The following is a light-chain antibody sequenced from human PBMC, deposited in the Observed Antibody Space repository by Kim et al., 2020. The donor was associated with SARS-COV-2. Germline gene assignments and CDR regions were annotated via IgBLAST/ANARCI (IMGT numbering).Light chain of an antibody. CDR2: GAS. CDR3: QQYGSSPLDS. CDR1: QNVPIHF. V-gene: IGKV3-20*01. Sequence: EIVLTQSPATLFLSPGERGTLSCRASQNVPIHFLAWYQQKPGQAPRLLIFGASNRATGIPDRFSGSGSETDFTLTISRLEPDDFAVYYCQQYGSSPLDSCGQGPKLEI. J-gene: IGKJ2*01.